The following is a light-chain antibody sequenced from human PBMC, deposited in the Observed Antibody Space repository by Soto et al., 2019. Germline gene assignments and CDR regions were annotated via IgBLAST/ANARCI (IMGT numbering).Light chain of an antibody. J-gene: IGLJ3*02. CDR2: RNK. Sequence: QSVLIQPPSASGTPGQRVTISCSGSTANIEANHVYWYQQFPGTAPKLLIYRNKERPSGVPDRFSGSKSGTSASLAVSGLRSEDEADYFCTSWDDSLSAWVFGGGTKVTVL. CDR1: TANIEANH. CDR3: TSWDDSLSAWV. V-gene: IGLV1-47*01.